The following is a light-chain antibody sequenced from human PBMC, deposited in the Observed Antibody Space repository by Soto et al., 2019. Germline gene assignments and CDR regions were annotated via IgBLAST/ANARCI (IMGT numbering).Light chain of an antibody. Sequence: EFVFTQSPGTPSLSPGERATLSCRASQSVSTTYLAWYQQKPGQAPRLLIYGASSRATGVPDRFSGSGSGTDFTLTISRLEPEDFAVYYCQHYVTSPLTFGGGTKVDIK. V-gene: IGKV3-20*01. CDR1: QSVSTTY. J-gene: IGKJ4*01. CDR2: GAS. CDR3: QHYVTSPLT.